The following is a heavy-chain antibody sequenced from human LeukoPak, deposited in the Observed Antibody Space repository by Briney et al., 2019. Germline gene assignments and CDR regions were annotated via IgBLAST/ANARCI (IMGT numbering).Heavy chain of an antibody. CDR3: ARGVCTSTSCYAGDYGMDV. V-gene: IGHV4-59*08. CDR1: GGSMSSYY. CDR2: IYYSGYT. D-gene: IGHD2-2*01. Sequence: SETLSLTCTVSGGSMSSYYWSWIRQPPGKGLEWIGYIYYSGYTNYNPSLKSRVTISLDTSKNQFSLKLSSVTAADKAVNYCARGVCTSTSCYAGDYGMDVWGQGTPVTVSS. J-gene: IGHJ6*02.